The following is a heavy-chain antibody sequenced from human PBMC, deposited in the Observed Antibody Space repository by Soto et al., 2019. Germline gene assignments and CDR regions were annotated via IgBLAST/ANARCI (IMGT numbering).Heavy chain of an antibody. D-gene: IGHD3-22*01. J-gene: IGHJ3*02. CDR2: IDTSDSYT. V-gene: IGHV5-10-1*01. Sequence: GESLKISCKGPGYSFTSHWINWVRQMPGKGLEWMGRIDTSDSYTNYSPSFQGHVTISADKSTSTAYLQWSSLKASGTAMYYWGRRLYYHDSSGYSYDAFDIWGQGTMVTVSS. CDR1: GYSFTSHW. CDR3: GRRLYYHDSSGYSYDAFDI.